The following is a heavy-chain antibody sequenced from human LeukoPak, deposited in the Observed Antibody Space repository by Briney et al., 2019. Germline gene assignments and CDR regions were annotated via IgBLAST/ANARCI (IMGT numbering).Heavy chain of an antibody. D-gene: IGHD5-18*01. CDR1: GGSFSGYY. CDR3: ARVIQYSYGHNWFDP. V-gene: IGHV4-34*01. J-gene: IGHJ5*02. CDR2: INHSGST. Sequence: PSETLSLTCAVYGGSFSGYYWSWIRQPPGKGLEWIGEINHSGSTNYNPSLKSRVTISVDTSKNQFSLKLSPVTAADTAVYYCARVIQYSYGHNWFDPWGQGTLVTVSS.